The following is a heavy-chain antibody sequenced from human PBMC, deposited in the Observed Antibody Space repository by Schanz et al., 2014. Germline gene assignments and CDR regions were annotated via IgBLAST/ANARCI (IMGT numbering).Heavy chain of an antibody. CDR3: ARGTDTAMEHRPFDY. Sequence: EVQLLESGGGFVQPGGSLRLSCVASGVTFSSYAMSWVRQASGKGLEWVSAISGSGASTYYADSVKGRFTISRDNSKNMLYLQINNLRAEDTAVYYCARGTDTAMEHRPFDYWGQGTLVTVSS. D-gene: IGHD5-18*01. CDR1: GVTFSSYA. V-gene: IGHV3-23*01. J-gene: IGHJ4*02. CDR2: ISGSGAST.